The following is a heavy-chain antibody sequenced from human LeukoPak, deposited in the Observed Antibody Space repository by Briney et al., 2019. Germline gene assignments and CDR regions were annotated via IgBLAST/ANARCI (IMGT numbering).Heavy chain of an antibody. J-gene: IGHJ3*02. CDR2: INPNSGGT. D-gene: IGHD5-24*01. V-gene: IGHV1-2*04. CDR1: GYTFTGYY. Sequence: ASVKVSCKASGYTFTGYYMHWVRQAPGQGLEWMGWINPNSGGTNYAQKFQGWVTMTRDTSISTAYMELSRLRSDDTAVYYCARDSRRWLQFREPFWAFDIWGQGTMVTVSS. CDR3: ARDSRRWLQFREPFWAFDI.